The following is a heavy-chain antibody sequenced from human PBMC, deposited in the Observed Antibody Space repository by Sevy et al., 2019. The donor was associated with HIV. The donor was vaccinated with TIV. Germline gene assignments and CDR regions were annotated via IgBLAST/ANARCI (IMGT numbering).Heavy chain of an antibody. CDR2: INPNSGGT. D-gene: IGHD3-22*01. J-gene: IGHJ3*02. V-gene: IGHV1-2*02. CDR3: ASLSGYYYDSSRYYNTDAFDI. Sequence: ASVKVSCKASGYTFTDYFMHWVRQAPGQGLEWMGWINPNSGGTNYAQRFRGRVTMTRDTSISTAYRELGRLRSADTAVYYCASLSGYYYDSSRYYNTDAFDIWGQGTMVTVSS. CDR1: GYTFTDYF.